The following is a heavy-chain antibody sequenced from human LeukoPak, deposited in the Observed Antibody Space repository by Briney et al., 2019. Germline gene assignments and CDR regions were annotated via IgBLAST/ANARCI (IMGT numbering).Heavy chain of an antibody. CDR2: ITGSSTWT. D-gene: IGHD7-27*01. J-gene: IGHJ2*01. Sequence: GGSLRLSCEASGFTFGTYGMTRVRQAPGKGPEWVSGITGSSTWTYYADSVRGRFTISRDNSKNTLHLQMNNLTADDTAIYYCARELVSLGTGYFDLWGRGTLVTVSS. CDR3: ARELVSLGTGYFDL. CDR1: GFTFGTYG. V-gene: IGHV3-23*01.